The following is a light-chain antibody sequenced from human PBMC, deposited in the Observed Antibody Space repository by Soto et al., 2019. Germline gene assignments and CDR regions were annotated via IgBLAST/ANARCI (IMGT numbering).Light chain of an antibody. J-gene: IGKJ2*01. CDR1: QSISSY. Sequence: DIQMTQSPSSLSASVGDRVTITCRASQSISSYLNWYQQKPGKAPKLLIYAASRLQSGVTSRFSGSGSGTDFPLTISSLQPEDFATYYCQQSYSTPYTFGQGTKLEIK. CDR2: AAS. V-gene: IGKV1-39*01. CDR3: QQSYSTPYT.